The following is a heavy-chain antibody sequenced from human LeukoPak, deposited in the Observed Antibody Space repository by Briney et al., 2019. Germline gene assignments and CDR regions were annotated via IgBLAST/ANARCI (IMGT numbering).Heavy chain of an antibody. J-gene: IGHJ4*02. V-gene: IGHV4-59*01. Sequence: SETLSLTCTVSGGSISSYYWSWIRQPPGKGLEWIGYIYYSGNTNHNPSLKSRVTISVDTSKNQFSLKLSSVTAADTAVYYCARVCSSGSVDYWGQGTLVTVSS. CDR2: IYYSGNT. CDR3: ARVCSSGSVDY. D-gene: IGHD6-19*01. CDR1: GGSISSYY.